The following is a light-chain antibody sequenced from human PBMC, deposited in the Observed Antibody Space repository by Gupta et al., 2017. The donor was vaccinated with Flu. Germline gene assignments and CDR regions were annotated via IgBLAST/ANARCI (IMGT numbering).Light chain of an antibody. CDR1: QSISTW. V-gene: IGKV1-5*03. CDR3: QQDNSYWT. CDR2: KAS. Sequence: DIQMTQSPSTLSASVGDRVTITCRASQSISTWLAWYQQKPEKAPNLLIFKASTLKSGVPSRFSGSGSGKEFTLTSSRLQHDDFANYYCQQDNSYWTFGQGTKVEIK. J-gene: IGKJ1*01.